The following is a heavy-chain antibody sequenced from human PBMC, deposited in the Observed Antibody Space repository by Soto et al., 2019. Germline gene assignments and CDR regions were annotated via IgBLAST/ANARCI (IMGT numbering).Heavy chain of an antibody. D-gene: IGHD1-26*01. V-gene: IGHV4-30-2*01. Sequence: QLQLQESGSGLVKPSQTLSLTCAVSGGSIRSGGYSWSWIRQPPGKGLEWIGYIYHSGSTYYSPSATSRVTITVDTPNNQLTPELSSGIAADTAVYYCPTVGVSRGSYHIAHGGQGTLVTVST. CDR1: GGSIRSGGYS. J-gene: IGHJ4*01. CDR2: IYHSGST. CDR3: PTVGVSRGSYHIAH.